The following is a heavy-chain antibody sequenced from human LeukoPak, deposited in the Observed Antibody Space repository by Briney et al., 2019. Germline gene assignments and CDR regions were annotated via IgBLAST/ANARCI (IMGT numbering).Heavy chain of an antibody. Sequence: MRSETLSLTCAVYGGSFSGYCWTWIRQTPGKGLEWIGEINHRGSTNYNPSLESRVTISVDTSKNRFSLDLTSVTAADTAVYYCASGGWYRGYWGQGTLVTVSS. CDR1: GGSFSGYC. V-gene: IGHV4-34*01. CDR3: ASGGWYRGY. D-gene: IGHD2-15*01. CDR2: INHRGST. J-gene: IGHJ4*02.